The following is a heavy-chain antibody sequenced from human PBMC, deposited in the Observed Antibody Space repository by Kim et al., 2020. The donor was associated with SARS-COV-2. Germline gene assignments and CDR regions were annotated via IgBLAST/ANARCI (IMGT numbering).Heavy chain of an antibody. CDR2: ISAYNGNT. CDR1: GYTFTSYG. V-gene: IGHV1-18*01. J-gene: IGHJ5*02. D-gene: IGHD3-16*01. Sequence: ASVKVSCKASGYTFTSYGISWVRQAPGQGLEWMGWISAYNGNTNYAQKLQGRVTMTTDTSTSTAYMELRSLRSDDTAVYYCARSSGVWHGRDWFDPWGQGTLVTVSS. CDR3: ARSSGVWHGRDWFDP.